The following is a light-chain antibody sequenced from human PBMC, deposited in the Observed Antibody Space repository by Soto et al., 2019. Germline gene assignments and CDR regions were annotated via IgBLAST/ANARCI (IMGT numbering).Light chain of an antibody. CDR2: HAS. CDR1: QSIDRW. Sequence: DIQMTQSPSTLPASVGDRVTITCRASQSIDRWLAWYQQRPGKAPIXLIYHASSLETGVPSRFSGSGSGTEFTITISSLQPDDFATYYCQHYNSYGTFGQGTKVDIK. V-gene: IGKV1-5*01. CDR3: QHYNSYGT. J-gene: IGKJ1*01.